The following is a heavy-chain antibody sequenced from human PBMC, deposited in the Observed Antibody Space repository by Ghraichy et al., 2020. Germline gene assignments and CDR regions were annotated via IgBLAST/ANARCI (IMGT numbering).Heavy chain of an antibody. CDR3: ARDQWGWDESQYYYYYYMDV. D-gene: IGHD1-26*01. Sequence: GGSLRLSCAASGFTFSSYSMNWVRQAPGKGLEWVSSISSSSSYIYYADSVKGRFTISRDNAKNSLYLQMNSLRAEDTAVYYCARDQWGWDESQYYYYYYMDVWGKGTTVTVSS. CDR2: ISSSSSYI. CDR1: GFTFSSYS. V-gene: IGHV3-21*01. J-gene: IGHJ6*03.